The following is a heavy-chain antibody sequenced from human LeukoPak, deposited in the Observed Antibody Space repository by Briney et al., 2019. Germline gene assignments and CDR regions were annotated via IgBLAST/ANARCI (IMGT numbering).Heavy chain of an antibody. CDR3: ARVSYSNPPY. V-gene: IGHV3-7*01. D-gene: IGHD4-11*01. CDR2: IKQDGTEK. J-gene: IGHJ4*02. Sequence: GGSLRLSCAASGFNFRTYWMSWVRQAPGKGLEWVANIKQDGTEKYYADSVKGRFTISRDNVKNSLYLQVNSLRAEDTAVYYCARVSYSNPPYWGQGTLVTVSS. CDR1: GFNFRTYW.